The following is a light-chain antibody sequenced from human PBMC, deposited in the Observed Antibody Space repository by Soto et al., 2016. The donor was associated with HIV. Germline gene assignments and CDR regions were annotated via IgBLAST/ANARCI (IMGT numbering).Light chain of an antibody. CDR3: QVWNNYQSI. J-gene: IGLJ1*01. CDR2: KDS. Sequence: SYELTQPPSVSVSPGQTARITCSGDALPKQYAYWYQQKPGQAPVLVIYKDSERPSGIPERFSGSNSGNTATLTLNSVEAGDEADYYCQVWNNYQSIFGPGTKVTVL. V-gene: IGLV3-25*02. CDR1: ALPKQY.